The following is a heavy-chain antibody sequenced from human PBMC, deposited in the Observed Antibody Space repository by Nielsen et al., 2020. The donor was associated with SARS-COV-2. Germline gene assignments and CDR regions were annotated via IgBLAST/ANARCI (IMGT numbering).Heavy chain of an antibody. V-gene: IGHV3-30*02. CDR1: GFTFSSYG. D-gene: IGHD1-26*01. J-gene: IGHJ4*02. CDR2: IWYDGSNK. Sequence: GESLKISCAASGFTFSSYGMHWVRQAPGKGLEWVAVIWYDGSNKYYADSVKGRFTISRDNSKNTLYLQMNSLRAEDTAVYYCAKDAEWELLGYFDYWGQGTLVTVSS. CDR3: AKDAEWELLGYFDY.